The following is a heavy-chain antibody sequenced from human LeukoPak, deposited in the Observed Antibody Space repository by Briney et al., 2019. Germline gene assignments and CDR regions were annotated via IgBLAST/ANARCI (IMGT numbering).Heavy chain of an antibody. CDR1: GGSISIYY. V-gene: IGHV4-4*07. D-gene: IGHD1-26*01. CDR3: AGNFRGGSTYLDY. J-gene: IGHJ4*02. Sequence: SETLSLTCTVSGGSISIYYWNWIRQPAGKRLEWIGRIYTSGSTNYNPSLKSRVTMSVDTSKNQFSLKLTSVTAADTAVYYCAGNFRGGSTYLDYWGEGALVTVPS. CDR2: IYTSGST.